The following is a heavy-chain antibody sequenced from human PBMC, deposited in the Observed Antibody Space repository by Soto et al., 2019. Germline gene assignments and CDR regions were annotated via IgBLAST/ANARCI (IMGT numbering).Heavy chain of an antibody. D-gene: IGHD3-16*01. CDR1: DGPMSSYY. J-gene: IGHJ4*02. Sequence: QVKLQESGPGLVKPSETLSLACSVSDGPMSSYYWSWIRQPPGKGLEWMASIYYTWSTKYNPSLEGRVTISIDTSKSHFSPRLSSLTAADSAVYYCARLLRLLDGGFRLNYFDVWCQGTLVTVSS. V-gene: IGHV4-59*01. CDR2: IYYTWST. CDR3: ARLLRLLDGGFRLNYFDV.